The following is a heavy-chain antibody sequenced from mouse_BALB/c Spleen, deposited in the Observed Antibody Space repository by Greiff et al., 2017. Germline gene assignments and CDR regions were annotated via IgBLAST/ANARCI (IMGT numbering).Heavy chain of an antibody. CDR1: GFTFSSFG. V-gene: IGHV5-17*02. CDR2: ISSGSSTI. Sequence: DVQLVESGGGLVQPGGSRKLSCAASGFTFSSFGMHWVRQAPEKGLEWVAYISSGSSTIYYADTVKGRFTISRDNPKNTLFLQMTSLRSEDTAMYYCAREAIYYYGSSWYFDVWGAGTTVTVSS. CDR3: AREAIYYYGSSWYFDV. J-gene: IGHJ1*01. D-gene: IGHD1-1*01.